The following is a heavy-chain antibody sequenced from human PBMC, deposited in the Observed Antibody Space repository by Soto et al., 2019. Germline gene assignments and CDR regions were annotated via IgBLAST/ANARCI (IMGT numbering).Heavy chain of an antibody. D-gene: IGHD3-10*01. J-gene: IGHJ3*02. CDR1: GFTFANYA. Sequence: EVQLLESGGGLVQPGGSLRLSCAASGFTFANYAMSWVRQAPGKGLEWVSVISGSGGTTEYADSVKGRFTISRDNSENTLYLQMNSLRTEDTAFFYCAKDPVPSFNMVRGAFHIWGQGTMVTVSS. CDR2: ISGSGGTT. CDR3: AKDPVPSFNMVRGAFHI. V-gene: IGHV3-23*01.